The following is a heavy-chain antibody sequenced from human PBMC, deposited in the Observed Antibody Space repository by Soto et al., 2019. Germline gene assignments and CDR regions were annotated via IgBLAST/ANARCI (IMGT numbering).Heavy chain of an antibody. CDR3: ARDPLLYDSDWYPNWFGP. CDR2: ITGYGATT. J-gene: IGHJ5*02. D-gene: IGHD6-19*01. CDR1: GFIFNNYA. Sequence: EAQLLESGGGLVQPGGSLRLYCSASGFIFNNYAMSWVRQAPGKGLEWVSGITGYGATTYYAESVKGRFTISRDNSKNTLYLQMSTPTAEDTAVYYCARDPLLYDSDWYPNWFGPWGQGTLVTVSS. V-gene: IGHV3-23*01.